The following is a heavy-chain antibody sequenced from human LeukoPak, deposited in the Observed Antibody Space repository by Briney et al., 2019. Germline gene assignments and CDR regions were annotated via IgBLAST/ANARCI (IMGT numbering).Heavy chain of an antibody. Sequence: GGSLRLPCAASGFTFTTYWMHWVRQAPGKGLVWVSHINSDGSITSYADSVKGRFTISRDNAKNTLYLQMNSLRAEDTAVYYCARDAVDTANAVWGQGTTVTVSS. CDR3: ARDAVDTANAV. D-gene: IGHD5-18*01. CDR1: GFTFTTYW. V-gene: IGHV3-74*01. CDR2: INSDGSIT. J-gene: IGHJ6*02.